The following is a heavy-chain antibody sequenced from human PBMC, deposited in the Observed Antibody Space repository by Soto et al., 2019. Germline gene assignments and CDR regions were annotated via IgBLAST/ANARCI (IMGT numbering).Heavy chain of an antibody. CDR1: GGSISSGDYY. J-gene: IGHJ1*01. Sequence: SETLSLTCTVSGGSISSGDYYWSWIRQPPGKGLEWIGYIYYSGSTYYNPSLKSRVTISVDTSKNQFPLKLSSVTAADTAVYYCARVVRGDYVYFQHWGQGTLVTVSS. CDR2: IYYSGST. V-gene: IGHV4-30-4*01. D-gene: IGHD2-21*02. CDR3: ARVVRGDYVYFQH.